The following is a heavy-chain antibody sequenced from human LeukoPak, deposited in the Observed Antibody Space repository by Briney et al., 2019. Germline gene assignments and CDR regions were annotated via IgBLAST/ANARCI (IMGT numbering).Heavy chain of an antibody. CDR2: INHSGST. D-gene: IGHD6-13*01. J-gene: IGHJ4*02. CDR3: ARVLRYSSSFGY. Sequence: SETLSLTCAVSGGSFSGYYWSWIRQPPGKGLEWIGEINHSGSTNYNPSLKSRVTISVDTSKNQFSLKLSSVTAADTAVYYCARVLRYSSSFGYGGQGTLVTVSS. CDR1: GGSFSGYY. V-gene: IGHV4-34*01.